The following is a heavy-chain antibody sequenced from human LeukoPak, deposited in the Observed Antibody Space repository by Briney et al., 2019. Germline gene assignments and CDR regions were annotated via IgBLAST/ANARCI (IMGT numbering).Heavy chain of an antibody. CDR1: GFAFRNYD. CDR3: AKGVLGAGSLLEYFQH. D-gene: IGHD3-10*01. J-gene: IGHJ1*01. CDR2: ITTDGSGA. V-gene: IGHV3-23*01. Sequence: GGSLRLSCAASGFAFRNYDMIWVRQAPGRVLEWVSGITTDGSGAYYADSVKGRFTVSRDNPKNTVFLQMNSLRGEDAAIYYCAKGVLGAGSLLEYFQHWGQGTLVTVSS.